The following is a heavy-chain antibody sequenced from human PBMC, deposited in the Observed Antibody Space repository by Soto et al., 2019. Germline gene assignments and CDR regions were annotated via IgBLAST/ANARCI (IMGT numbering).Heavy chain of an antibody. D-gene: IGHD2-15*01. CDR1: GYTFTSYA. V-gene: IGHV1-3*01. J-gene: IGHJ5*02. Sequence: ASVKVSCKASGYTFTSYAMHWVRQAPGQRLEWMGWINAGNGNTKYSQKFQGRVTITRDTSASTAYMELGSLRSEDTAVYYCARSRGYCSGGSCYNRNWFDPWGQGTLVTVSS. CDR3: ARSRGYCSGGSCYNRNWFDP. CDR2: INAGNGNT.